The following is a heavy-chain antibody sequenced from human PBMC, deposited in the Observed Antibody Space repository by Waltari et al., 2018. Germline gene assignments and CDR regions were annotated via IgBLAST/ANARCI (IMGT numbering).Heavy chain of an antibody. CDR1: GGSFSGYY. V-gene: IGHV4-34*01. CDR2: INHSGST. D-gene: IGHD5-18*01. J-gene: IGHJ3*02. Sequence: QVQLQQWGAGLLKPSETLSLTCAVSGGSFSGYYWSWIRQPPGKGLEWIGEINHSGSTNYNPSLKSRVTISVDTSKNQFSLKLSSVTAADTAVYYCARSGYNAFDIWGQGTMVTVSS. CDR3: ARSGYNAFDI.